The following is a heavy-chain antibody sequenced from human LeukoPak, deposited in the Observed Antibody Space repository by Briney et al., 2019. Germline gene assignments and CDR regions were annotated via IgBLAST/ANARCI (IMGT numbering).Heavy chain of an antibody. Sequence: SETLSLTCAVYGGSFSGYYWSWIRQPPGKGLEWIGEINHSGSTNYNPSLKSRVTISADTSKNQFSLKLSSVTAADTAVYYCARPAKPGYCSGGSCYRSGPYNWFDPWGQGTLVTVSS. V-gene: IGHV4-34*01. CDR3: ARPAKPGYCSGGSCYRSGPYNWFDP. D-gene: IGHD2-15*01. J-gene: IGHJ5*02. CDR1: GGSFSGYY. CDR2: INHSGST.